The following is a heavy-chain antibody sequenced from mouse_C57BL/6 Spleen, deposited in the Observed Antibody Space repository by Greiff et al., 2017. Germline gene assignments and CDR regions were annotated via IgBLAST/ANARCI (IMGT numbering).Heavy chain of an antibody. V-gene: IGHV1-54*01. CDR3: ARGSGGYDSY. D-gene: IGHD2-4*01. CDR1: GYAFTNYL. CDR2: INPGSGGT. Sequence: VQLQQSGAELVRPGTSVKVSCKASGYAFTNYLIEWVKQRPGQGLEWIGVINPGSGGTNSNEKLKGKATLTADKSSSTAYMQLSSLTSEDSAVYFCARGSGGYDSYWGQGTTLTVSS. J-gene: IGHJ2*01.